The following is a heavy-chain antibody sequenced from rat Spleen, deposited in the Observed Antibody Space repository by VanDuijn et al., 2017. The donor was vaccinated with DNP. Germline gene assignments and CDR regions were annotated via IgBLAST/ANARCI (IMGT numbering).Heavy chain of an antibody. D-gene: IGHD1-4*01. J-gene: IGHJ4*01. CDR3: ARRRSGAMDA. V-gene: IGHV1-43*01. CDR2: INPGSGGT. CDR1: GYTFTSYY. Sequence: QVQLQQSGAELAKPGSLVKISCKASGYTFTSYYISWIKQTTGQGLEWIGIINPGSGGTNYNEKFKGKATLTVDKSSSTAFMQLSSLTPDDSAVYYCARRRSGAMDAWGQGTSVTVSS.